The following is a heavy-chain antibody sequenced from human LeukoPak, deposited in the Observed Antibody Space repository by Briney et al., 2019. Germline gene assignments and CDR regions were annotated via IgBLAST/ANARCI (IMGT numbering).Heavy chain of an antibody. V-gene: IGHV3-30*04. Sequence: GGSLRHSCAASGFTFSSYAMHWVRQAPGKGLEWVAVISYDGSNKYYADSVKGRFTISRDNSKNTLYLQMNSLRAEDTAVYYCASTNSSGRYGDWFDPWGQGTLVTVSS. D-gene: IGHD6-19*01. CDR2: ISYDGSNK. J-gene: IGHJ5*02. CDR1: GFTFSSYA. CDR3: ASTNSSGRYGDWFDP.